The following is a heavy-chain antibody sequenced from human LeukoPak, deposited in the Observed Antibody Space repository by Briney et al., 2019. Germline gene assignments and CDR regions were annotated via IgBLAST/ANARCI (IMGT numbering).Heavy chain of an antibody. CDR2: INYSGAT. Sequence: PSETLSLTCTVSGVSIRSNYWSWVRRPPGKGLEWIANINYSGATYYNPSLRSRVTISIDTSKSQFSLKLTSVTVADTAVYYRARGGHIAIPPYGFDYWGQGALVTVSS. D-gene: IGHD4-17*01. CDR1: GVSIRSNY. J-gene: IGHJ4*02. V-gene: IGHV4-59*01. CDR3: ARGGHIAIPPYGFDY.